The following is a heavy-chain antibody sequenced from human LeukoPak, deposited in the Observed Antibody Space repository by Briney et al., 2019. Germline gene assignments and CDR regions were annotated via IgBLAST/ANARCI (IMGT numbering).Heavy chain of an antibody. CDR2: ISYDGSNK. J-gene: IGHJ4*02. Sequence: GRSLRLSCTASGFTFGDYAMSWIRQAPGKGLEWVAVISYDGSNKYYADSVKGRFTISRDNSKNTLYLQMNSLRAEDTAVYYCASLESAKSQIDYWGQGTLVTVSS. CDR1: GFTFGDYA. V-gene: IGHV3-30*04. CDR3: ASLESAKSQIDY.